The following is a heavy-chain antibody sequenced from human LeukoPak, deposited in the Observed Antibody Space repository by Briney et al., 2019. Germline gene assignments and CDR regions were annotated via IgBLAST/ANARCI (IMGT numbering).Heavy chain of an antibody. D-gene: IGHD3-22*01. CDR2: ISSSSRHI. CDR3: AREGSYDSTGYYYGY. Sequence: PGGSLRLSCAASGFIFSDYYMSWIRQAPGKGLEWLSYISSSSRHINYADSVKGRFTTSRDNAKKSLYLQMNSLRAEDTAVYYCAREGSYDSTGYYYGYWGQGTLVTVS. V-gene: IGHV3-11*06. CDR1: GFIFSDYY. J-gene: IGHJ4*02.